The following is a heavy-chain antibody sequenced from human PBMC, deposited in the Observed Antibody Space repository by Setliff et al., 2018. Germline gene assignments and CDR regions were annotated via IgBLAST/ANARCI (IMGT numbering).Heavy chain of an antibody. D-gene: IGHD2-2*01. V-gene: IGHV3-30*07. CDR2: ISYDGINK. CDR1: GFTFARFA. J-gene: IGHJ4*02. Sequence: PGGSLRLSCAASGFTFARFAMHWVRQAPGKGLEWVAVISYDGINKYYADSVKGRFTISRDNSKNTLYLQMSSLRAKDTAVYYCAKARYCSGTSCAFDDWGQGTLVTVSS. CDR3: AKARYCSGTSCAFDD.